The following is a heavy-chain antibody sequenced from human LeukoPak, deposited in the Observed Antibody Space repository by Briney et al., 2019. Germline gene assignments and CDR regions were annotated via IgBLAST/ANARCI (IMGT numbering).Heavy chain of an antibody. Sequence: GASVKVSCKVSGYTLTELSMQCVRQAPGKGLEWMGGFDPEDGETIYAQNFQGRVTMTEDTSTDTAYMELNNLTSEDTAVYYCVRFAAGPDPYYPWGQGTLVTVSS. D-gene: IGHD6-25*01. J-gene: IGHJ5*02. V-gene: IGHV1-24*01. CDR2: FDPEDGET. CDR1: GYTLTELS. CDR3: VRFAAGPDPYYP.